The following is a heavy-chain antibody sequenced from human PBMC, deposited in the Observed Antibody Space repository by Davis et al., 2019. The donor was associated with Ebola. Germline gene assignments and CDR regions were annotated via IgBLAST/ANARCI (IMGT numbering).Heavy chain of an antibody. V-gene: IGHV1-18*01. CDR1: GYTFTSYG. CDR2: ISAYNGNT. CDR3: ARSITMIVVGYFDY. Sequence: AASVEVSCKASGYTFTSYGISWVRQAPGQGLEWMGWISAYNGNTNYAQKLQGRVTMTTDTSTSTAYMELRSLRSDDTAVYYCARSITMIVVGYFDYWGQGTLVTVSS. D-gene: IGHD3-22*01. J-gene: IGHJ4*02.